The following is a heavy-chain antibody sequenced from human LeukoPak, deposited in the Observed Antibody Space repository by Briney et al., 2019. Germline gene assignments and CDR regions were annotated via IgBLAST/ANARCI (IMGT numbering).Heavy chain of an antibody. CDR2: INQDGSGK. D-gene: IGHD3-10*01. Sequence: GGSLRLSCAASGFTFSNYWMSWVRQAPGEGLEWVANINQDGSGKYYVDSVKGRFTISRDNAENSLYLQMNSLRAEDTAVYYCARGSAWGGDYWGQGTLVIVSS. CDR1: GFTFSNYW. V-gene: IGHV3-7*01. CDR3: ARGSAWGGDY. J-gene: IGHJ4*02.